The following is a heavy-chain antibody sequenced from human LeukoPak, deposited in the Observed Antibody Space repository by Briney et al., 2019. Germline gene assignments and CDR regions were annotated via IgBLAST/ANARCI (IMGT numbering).Heavy chain of an antibody. J-gene: IGHJ4*02. D-gene: IGHD2-15*01. CDR1: GGSHGSYY. CDR3: ARVVEGMPGVGYCSGGSCYSPTYYFDY. V-gene: IGHV4-59*01. Sequence: PPETLSLTCTVSGGSHGSYYWSWLRQPPGKGLEWIGYIYYSGSTNYNPSLKSRVTISVDTSKNQFSLKLSSVTAADTAVYYCARVVEGMPGVGYCSGGSCYSPTYYFDYWGQGTLVTVSS. CDR2: IYYSGST.